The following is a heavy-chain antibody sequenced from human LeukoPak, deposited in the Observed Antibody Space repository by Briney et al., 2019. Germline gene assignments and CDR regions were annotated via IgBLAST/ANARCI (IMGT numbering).Heavy chain of an antibody. CDR3: TRDRSRAEDD. CDR1: GFTSRGHW. Sequence: QPGGSLRLSCAASGFTSRGHWMSWVRQAPGKGLEWVANINQGGSDKYYVDSVKGRFTISRDNANNLLYLQMNSLRGEDTAVYYCTRDRSRAEDDWGQGTLVTVSS. V-gene: IGHV3-7*01. D-gene: IGHD1-14*01. J-gene: IGHJ4*02. CDR2: INQGGSDK.